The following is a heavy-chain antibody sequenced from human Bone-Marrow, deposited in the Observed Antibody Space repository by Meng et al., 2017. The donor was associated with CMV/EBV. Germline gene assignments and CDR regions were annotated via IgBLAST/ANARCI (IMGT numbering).Heavy chain of an antibody. Sequence: GGSRRLSCAASGITLRSNYVHWVRQAPGKGLEWVSVIYAGGSTDYADSVKGRFTISRDNSKNVLYLQMNSLRTDDTAVYFCARDGCSGNSCYPQNWFDSWGQGTQVTVSS. CDR1: GITLRSNY. J-gene: IGHJ5*01. D-gene: IGHD2/OR15-2a*01. CDR3: ARDGCSGNSCYPQNWFDS. V-gene: IGHV3-66*02. CDR2: IYAGGST.